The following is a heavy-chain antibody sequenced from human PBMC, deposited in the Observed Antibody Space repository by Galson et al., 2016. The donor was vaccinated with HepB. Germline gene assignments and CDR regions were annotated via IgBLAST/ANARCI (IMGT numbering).Heavy chain of an antibody. Sequence: YIFTNYAMHWVRQAPGQRLELMGWISTGNENTKYSQNFQGRVAFTRDTSASTAYMELTSLRSEDTAVYYCAALDLGDYWGQGTLVTVSS. J-gene: IGHJ4*02. CDR2: ISTGNENT. D-gene: IGHD3-9*01. CDR1: YIFTNYA. V-gene: IGHV1-3*04. CDR3: AALDLGDY.